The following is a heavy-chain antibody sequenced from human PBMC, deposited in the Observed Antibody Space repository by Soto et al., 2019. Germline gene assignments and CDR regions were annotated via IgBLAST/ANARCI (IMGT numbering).Heavy chain of an antibody. CDR2: ISSSGSTI. CDR3: AREATKRVEAAAPGDAFDI. D-gene: IGHD6-13*01. CDR1: GFTFSSYE. Sequence: GGSLRLSCAASGFTFSSYEMNWVRQAPGKGLEWVSYISSSGSTIYYADSVKGRFTISRDNAKNSRYLQMNSLRAEDTAVYYWAREATKRVEAAAPGDAFDIWGQGTMVTVSS. V-gene: IGHV3-48*03. J-gene: IGHJ3*02.